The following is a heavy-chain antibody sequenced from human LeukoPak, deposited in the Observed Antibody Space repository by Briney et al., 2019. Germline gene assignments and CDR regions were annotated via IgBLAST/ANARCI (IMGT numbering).Heavy chain of an antibody. CDR2: INHSGST. D-gene: IGHD3-3*01. J-gene: IGHJ4*02. CDR1: GGSFSGYY. V-gene: IGHV4-34*01. Sequence: SETLSLTCAVYGGSFSGYYWSWIRQPPGKGLEWIGEINHSGSTNYNPSLKSRVTISVDTSKNQFSLKLSSVTAADTAVYYCARIGFWSGYFDYWGQETLVTVSS. CDR3: ARIGFWSGYFDY.